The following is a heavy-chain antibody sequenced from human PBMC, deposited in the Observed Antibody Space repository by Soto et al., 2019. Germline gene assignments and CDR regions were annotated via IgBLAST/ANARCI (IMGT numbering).Heavy chain of an antibody. J-gene: IGHJ4*02. D-gene: IGHD2-15*01. CDR1: GFTFSSHA. CDR2: ISHDGTKS. CDR3: ARDLARSSDHFDY. Sequence: QVQLVESGGGVVQPGRSLRLSCAASGFTFSSHAMHWVRQAPGKGLEWVAVISHDGTKSNYADSVKGLFTISRDSSKNTMYLQMNSLRAEDTAVYYCARDLARSSDHFDYWGQGTLVTVSS. V-gene: IGHV3-30-3*01.